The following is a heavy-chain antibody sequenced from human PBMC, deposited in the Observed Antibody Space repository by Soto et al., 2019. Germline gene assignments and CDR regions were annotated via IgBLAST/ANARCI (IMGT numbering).Heavy chain of an antibody. V-gene: IGHV5-51*01. CDR2: IYLGDSET. Sequence: GESLKISCKGSGYTFTNYWIGWVRQMPGKGLEWMGVIYLGDSETRYSPSFQGQVTISADKSTSTAHLQWNSLKASDTAMYYCARGGYCSSSTSCADYYYYGMDVWGQGTTVTVSS. J-gene: IGHJ6*02. CDR3: ARGGYCSSSTSCADYYYYGMDV. CDR1: GYTFTNYW. D-gene: IGHD2-2*01.